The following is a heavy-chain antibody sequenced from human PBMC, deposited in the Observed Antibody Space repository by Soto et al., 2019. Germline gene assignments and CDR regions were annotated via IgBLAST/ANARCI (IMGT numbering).Heavy chain of an antibody. CDR2: FYDSGST. J-gene: IGHJ6*02. Sequence: NPSETLSLTCTVSGASVSSGGYYWNWIRQRPGKGLEWIGYFYDSGSTHYNPSLKSRVTISVGTSKNQFSLKVSSVTAADTAVYFCGRVVYSSSWYYGMDDWGQGTTVTVSS. CDR3: GRVVYSSSWYYGMDD. CDR1: GASVSSGGYY. V-gene: IGHV4-31*03. D-gene: IGHD6-13*01.